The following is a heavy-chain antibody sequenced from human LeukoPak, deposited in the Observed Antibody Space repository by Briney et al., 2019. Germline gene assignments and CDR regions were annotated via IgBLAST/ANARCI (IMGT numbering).Heavy chain of an antibody. D-gene: IGHD3-3*01. CDR1: GFTFSSYG. CDR2: ISSSSSYI. V-gene: IGHV3-21*01. J-gene: IGHJ4*02. Sequence: GGSLRLSCAASGFTFSSYGMYWVRQAPGKGLEWVSSISSSSSYIYYADSVKGRFTISRDNAKNSLYLQMNSLRAEDTAVYYCARDYDFWSGLDCWGQGTLVTVSS. CDR3: ARDYDFWSGLDC.